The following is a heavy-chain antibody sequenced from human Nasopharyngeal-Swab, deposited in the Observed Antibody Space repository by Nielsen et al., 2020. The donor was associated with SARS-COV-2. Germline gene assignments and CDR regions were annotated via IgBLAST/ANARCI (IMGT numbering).Heavy chain of an antibody. D-gene: IGHD3-3*01. CDR3: ARDTTYDFWSGYSKSFDY. V-gene: IGHV3-48*01. Sequence: GESLKISCAASGFIFSSYSMNWVRQAPGKGLEWVSYISSSSSTIYYADSVKGRFTISRDNAKNSLYLQMNSLRAEDTAVYYCARDTTYDFWSGYSKSFDYWGQGTLVTVSS. CDR2: ISSSSSTI. CDR1: GFIFSSYS. J-gene: IGHJ4*02.